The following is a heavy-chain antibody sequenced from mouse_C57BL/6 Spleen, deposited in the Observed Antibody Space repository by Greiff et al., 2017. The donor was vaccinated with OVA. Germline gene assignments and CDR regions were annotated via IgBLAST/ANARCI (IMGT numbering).Heavy chain of an antibody. CDR1: GYTFTDYY. Sequence: VQLQQSGPELVKPGASVKISCKASGYTFTDYYMNWVKQSHGKSLEWIGDINPNNGGTSYNQKFKGKATLTVAKSSSTAYMELRSLTSEDSAAYYCARRGSYYGNWDWYFDVWGTGTTVTVSS. CDR3: ARRGSYYGNWDWYFDV. CDR2: INPNNGGT. D-gene: IGHD2-1*01. J-gene: IGHJ1*03. V-gene: IGHV1-26*01.